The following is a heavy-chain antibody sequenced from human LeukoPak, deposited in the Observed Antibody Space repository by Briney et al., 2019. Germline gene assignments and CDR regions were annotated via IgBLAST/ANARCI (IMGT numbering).Heavy chain of an antibody. V-gene: IGHV4-59*01. CDR1: GGSISSYY. CDR3: ARTYYYDSSGYHDAFDI. J-gene: IGHJ3*02. CDR2: IYYSGST. Sequence: SETLSLTCTVSGGSISSYYWSWIRQPPGKGLEWIGYIYYSGSTNYNPSLKSRVTISVDTSKNEFSLKLSSVPAADTAVYYCARTYYYDSSGYHDAFDIWGQGTMVTVSS. D-gene: IGHD3-22*01.